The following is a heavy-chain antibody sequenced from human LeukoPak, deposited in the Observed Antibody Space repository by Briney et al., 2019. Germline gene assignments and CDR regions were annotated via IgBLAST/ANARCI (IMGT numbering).Heavy chain of an antibody. V-gene: IGHV3-23*01. J-gene: IGHJ4*02. Sequence: GGSPRLSCAASGFTFSSYAMSWVRQAPGKGLEWVSAISGSGGSTYYADSVKGRFTISRDNSKNTLYLQMNSLRAEDTAVYYCAKVWAGYYDFDYWGQGTLVTVSS. CDR3: AKVWAGYYDFDY. D-gene: IGHD3/OR15-3a*01. CDR1: GFTFSSYA. CDR2: ISGSGGST.